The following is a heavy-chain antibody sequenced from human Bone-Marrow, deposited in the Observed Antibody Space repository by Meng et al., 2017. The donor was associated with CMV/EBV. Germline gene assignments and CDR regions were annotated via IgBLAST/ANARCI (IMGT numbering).Heavy chain of an antibody. CDR3: ARSSGWSRFDY. J-gene: IGHJ4*02. D-gene: IGHD6-19*01. CDR1: RYTGTDYY. V-gene: IGHV1-2*02. Sequence: QVPLVKSGAEVKNPGASVEVSCKASRYTGTDYYIHWVRQAPGQWLEWMGWINPNDDTNNAQNFQGRVTMTRDMSINTVYMELSRLTSDDTAVYYCARSSGWSRFDYWGLGTLVTVSS. CDR2: INPNDDT.